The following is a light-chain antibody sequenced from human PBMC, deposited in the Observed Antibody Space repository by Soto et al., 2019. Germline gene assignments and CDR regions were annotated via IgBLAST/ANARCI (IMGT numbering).Light chain of an antibody. CDR1: QSVSSY. Sequence: ENVITQSPATLSVSPKERATLSCRASQSVSSYLLWYQQKPGQAPRLLIYDASNRATGIPARFSGSGSGTDFTLTISSLEPEDFAVYYCQQRSNWPPTFGGGTKVDIK. J-gene: IGKJ4*01. CDR3: QQRSNWPPT. CDR2: DAS. V-gene: IGKV3-11*01.